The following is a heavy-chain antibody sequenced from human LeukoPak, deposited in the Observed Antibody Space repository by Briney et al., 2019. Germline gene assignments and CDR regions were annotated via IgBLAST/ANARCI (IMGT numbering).Heavy chain of an antibody. D-gene: IGHD3-9*01. J-gene: IGHJ4*02. CDR1: GFTFSSYA. CDR2: ISGSGGST. Sequence: GGSLRLSCAASGFTFSSYAMSWVRQAPGKGLEWVSAISGSGGSTYYADSVKGRFTISRDNSKNTPYLQMNSLRAEDTAVYYCAKDSVLRYFDWLSRGTLDYWGQGTLVTVSS. CDR3: AKDSVLRYFDWLSRGTLDY. V-gene: IGHV3-23*01.